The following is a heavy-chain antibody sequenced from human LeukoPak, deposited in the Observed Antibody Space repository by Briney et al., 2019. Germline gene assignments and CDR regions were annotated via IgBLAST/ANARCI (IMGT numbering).Heavy chain of an antibody. CDR2: ISYDGSNK. Sequence: GRSLRLSCAASGFTFSSYGMHWVRQAPGKGLEWVAVISYDGSNKYYADSVKGRFTISRDNSKNTLYLQMNSLRAEDTAVYYCARDACSSTSCYNPEYYYYMDVWGKGTTVTVSS. CDR1: GFTFSSYG. D-gene: IGHD2-2*02. CDR3: ARDACSSTSCYNPEYYYYMDV. J-gene: IGHJ6*03. V-gene: IGHV3-30*03.